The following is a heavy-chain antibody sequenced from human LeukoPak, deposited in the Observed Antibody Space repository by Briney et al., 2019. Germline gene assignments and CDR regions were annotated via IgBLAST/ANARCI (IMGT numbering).Heavy chain of an antibody. CDR2: ISAYNGNT. J-gene: IGHJ6*03. V-gene: IGHV1-18*01. D-gene: IGHD2-15*01. CDR3: ARDLSYSDYYYYYMDV. CDR1: GYTFTSYG. Sequence: ASVKVSCKASGYTFTSYGISWVRQAPGQGLEWMGWISAYNGNTNYAQKLQGRVTMTTDTSTSTAYMELRSLRSDDTAVYYCARDLSYSDYYYYYMDVWGKGTTVTVSS.